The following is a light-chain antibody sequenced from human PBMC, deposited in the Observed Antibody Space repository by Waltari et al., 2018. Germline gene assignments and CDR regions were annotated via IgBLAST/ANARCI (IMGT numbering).Light chain of an antibody. Sequence: QCALTPPAAVSGSPGQSVTISGIGASSAIGRYDIVSWYQQHPGNAPKLVISDVRKRPSGVSDRFSGSKSGDTASLTISGLQFEDEADYYCCSYAGNYVWVFGGGTRLTVL. CDR1: SSAIGRYDI. V-gene: IGLV2-23*02. J-gene: IGLJ3*02. CDR2: DVR. CDR3: CSYAGNYVWV.